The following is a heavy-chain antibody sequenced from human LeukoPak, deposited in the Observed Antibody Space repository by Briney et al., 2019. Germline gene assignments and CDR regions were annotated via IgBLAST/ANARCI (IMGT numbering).Heavy chain of an antibody. Sequence: PGGSLRLSCAASGFTFSSYSMNWVRQAPGKGLEWVSSISSSSSYIYYADSVKGRFTISRDNSKNTLYLQMNSLRAEDTAVYYCAKDSDVLRYFDPPESWGQGTLVTVSS. D-gene: IGHD3-9*01. CDR2: ISSSSSYI. V-gene: IGHV3-21*04. CDR1: GFTFSSYS. CDR3: AKDSDVLRYFDPPES. J-gene: IGHJ4*02.